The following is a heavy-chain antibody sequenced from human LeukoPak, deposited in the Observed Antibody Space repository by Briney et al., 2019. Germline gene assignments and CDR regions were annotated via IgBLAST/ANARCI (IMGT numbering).Heavy chain of an antibody. CDR2: IYYSGST. CDR3: AKDQYDFWSGYKDY. D-gene: IGHD3-3*01. J-gene: IGHJ4*02. Sequence: SETLSLTCTVSGGSIISSSYYWGWIRQPPGKGLEWIGSIYYSGSTYYNPSLKSRVTISVDTSKNQFSLKLSSVTAADTAVYYCAKDQYDFWSGYKDYWGQGTLVTVSS. V-gene: IGHV4-39*02. CDR1: GGSIISSSYY.